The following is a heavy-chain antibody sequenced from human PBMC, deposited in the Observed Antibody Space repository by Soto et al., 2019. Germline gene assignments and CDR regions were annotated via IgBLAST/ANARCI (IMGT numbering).Heavy chain of an antibody. V-gene: IGHV3-9*01. CDR1: GFTFDDYA. CDR3: AKDIGVGYSSSSVFDY. CDR2: ISWNSGSI. D-gene: IGHD6-6*01. J-gene: IGHJ4*02. Sequence: GGSLRLSCAASGFTFDDYAMHWVRQAPGKGLEWVSGISWNSGSIGYADSVKGRFTISRDNAKNSLYLQMNSLRAEDTALYYCAKDIGVGYSSSSVFDYWGQGTLVTVSS.